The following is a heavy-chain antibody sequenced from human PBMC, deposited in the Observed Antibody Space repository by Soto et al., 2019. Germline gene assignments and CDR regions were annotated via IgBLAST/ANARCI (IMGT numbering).Heavy chain of an antibody. J-gene: IGHJ6*02. CDR1: GGTFNSQS. CDR2: IVPMLGIP. D-gene: IGHD4-17*01. CDR3: ATNRPTTVTTSMDV. Sequence: QVQLVQSGAEVKKPGSSMKVSCKTSGGTFNSQSISWVRQAPGQGLEWMGRIVPMLGIPNYTQKFQGRVTITADESTSTVYMELSSLRSEDTAVYYCATNRPTTVTTSMDVWGQGTTVTVSS. V-gene: IGHV1-69*02.